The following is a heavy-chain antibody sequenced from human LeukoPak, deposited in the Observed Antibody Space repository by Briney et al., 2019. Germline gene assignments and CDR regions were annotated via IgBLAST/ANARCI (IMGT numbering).Heavy chain of an antibody. CDR3: ARDLVGAKDYYYCMDV. Sequence: GGSLRLSCAASGFTFSSYEMNWVRQAPGKGLEWVSYISSSGSTIYYADSVKGRFTISRDNAKNSLYLQMNSLRAEDTAVYYCARDLVGAKDYYYCMDVWGQGTTVTVSS. CDR2: ISSSGSTI. J-gene: IGHJ6*02. D-gene: IGHD1-26*01. CDR1: GFTFSSYE. V-gene: IGHV3-48*03.